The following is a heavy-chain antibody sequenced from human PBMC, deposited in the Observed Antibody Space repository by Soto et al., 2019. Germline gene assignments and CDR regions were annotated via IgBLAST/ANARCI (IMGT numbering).Heavy chain of an antibody. CDR3: VFNVQRRVVYFDS. J-gene: IGHJ4*02. CDR2: ISAYNGNT. CDR1: GYTFTSYG. V-gene: IGHV1-18*01. Sequence: GASVKVSCKASGYTFTSYGISWVRQAPGQGLEWMGWISAYNGNTNYAQKLQDRVTITADKSTNTAYMEIRGLRSEDTAVYYCVFNVQRRVVYFDSRGPGTLVTVSS. D-gene: IGHD2-21*01.